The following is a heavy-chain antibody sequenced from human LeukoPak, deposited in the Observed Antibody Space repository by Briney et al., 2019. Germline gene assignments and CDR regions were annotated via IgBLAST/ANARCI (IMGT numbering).Heavy chain of an antibody. CDR3: ATAGIRFLEWLPRD. Sequence: ASVKVSCKVSGYTLTELSMHWVRQAPGKGLEWMGGFDPEDGETIYAQKFQGRVTMAEDTSTDTAYMELSSLRSEDTAVYYCATAGIRFLEWLPRDWGQGTLVTVSS. CDR2: FDPEDGET. J-gene: IGHJ4*02. D-gene: IGHD3-3*01. V-gene: IGHV1-24*01. CDR1: GYTLTELS.